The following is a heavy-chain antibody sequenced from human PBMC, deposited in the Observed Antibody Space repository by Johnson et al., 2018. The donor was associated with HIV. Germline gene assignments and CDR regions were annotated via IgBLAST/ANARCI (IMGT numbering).Heavy chain of an antibody. CDR2: ISWNGGSA. Sequence: VQLVESGGGLVQPGRSLRLSCAASGFTFDDYAMHWVRQAPGKGLEWVSGISWNGGSAAYADSVKGRFTISRDNAKNSLYLQMNTLRVEDTAFYYCTTDLASDAFDIWGQGTMVTVSS. CDR3: TTDLASDAFDI. J-gene: IGHJ3*02. V-gene: IGHV3-9*01. CDR1: GFTFDDYA.